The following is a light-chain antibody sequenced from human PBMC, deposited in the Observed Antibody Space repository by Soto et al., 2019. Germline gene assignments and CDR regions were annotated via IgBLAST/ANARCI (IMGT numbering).Light chain of an antibody. CDR2: NNN. V-gene: IGLV1-44*01. Sequence: QPVLTQPPSAAGTPGQRITISCSGRTSNIGSNIVSWYHHLPGAAPKLLIYNNNQRPSGVPDRFFASKSGTSASLAISGLQPEDESHYYCAAWDDDLNGLVFSGGTKVTVL. CDR3: AAWDDDLNGLV. J-gene: IGLJ3*02. CDR1: TSNIGSNI.